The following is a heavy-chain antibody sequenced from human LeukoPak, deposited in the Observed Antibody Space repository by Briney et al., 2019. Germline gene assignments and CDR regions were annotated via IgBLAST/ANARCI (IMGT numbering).Heavy chain of an antibody. D-gene: IGHD6-19*01. CDR1: GFTFSSYA. CDR2: ISGSGGST. J-gene: IGHJ6*02. CDR3: AISGLYSSGWFYYYYYGMDV. V-gene: IGHV3-23*01. Sequence: GGSLRLSCAASGFTFSSYAMSWVRQAPGKGLEWVSAISGSGGSTYYADSVKGRFTISRDNSKNTLYLQMNSLRAEDTAVYYCAISGLYSSGWFYYYYYGMDVWGQGTTVTVSS.